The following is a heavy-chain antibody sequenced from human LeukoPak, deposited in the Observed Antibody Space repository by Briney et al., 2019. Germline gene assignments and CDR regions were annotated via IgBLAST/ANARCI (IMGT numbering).Heavy chain of an antibody. CDR2: IIPIFGTA. D-gene: IGHD1-1*01. J-gene: IGHJ5*02. CDR1: GGTFSSYA. Sequence: SVKVSYKASGGTFSSYAISWVRRAPGQGLEWMGGIIPIFGTANYAQKFQGRVTITADGSTSTAYMELSSLRSEDTAVYYCARIPTGTYRFDPWGQGTLVTVSS. V-gene: IGHV1-69*13. CDR3: ARIPTGTYRFDP.